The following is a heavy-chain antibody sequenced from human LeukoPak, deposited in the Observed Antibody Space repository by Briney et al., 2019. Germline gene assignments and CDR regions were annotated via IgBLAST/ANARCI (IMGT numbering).Heavy chain of an antibody. J-gene: IGHJ2*01. CDR2: FDPEDGET. Sequence: ASVTVSCKVSGYTLTELSMHWVRQAPGKGLEWMGGFDPEDGETIYAQKFQGRVTMTEDTSTDTAYMELSSLRSEDTAVYYCARCLGATQGFWYFDLCGRGTLVTVSS. D-gene: IGHD1-26*01. V-gene: IGHV1-24*01. CDR3: ARCLGATQGFWYFDL. CDR1: GYTLTELS.